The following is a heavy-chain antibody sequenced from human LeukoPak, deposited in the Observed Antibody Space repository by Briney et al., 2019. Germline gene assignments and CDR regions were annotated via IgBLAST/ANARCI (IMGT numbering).Heavy chain of an antibody. CDR3: ARARRLLWSGGNWFDP. Sequence: GGSLRLSCAASGFTFTDSYMSWIRQAPGKGLEWVSYIGSSGSPKYYADSVKGRFTISRDNAKNSLYLQMNSLRAEDTAVYYCARARRLLWSGGNWFDPWGQGTLVTVSS. CDR2: IGSSGSPK. J-gene: IGHJ5*02. D-gene: IGHD3-10*01. V-gene: IGHV3-11*04. CDR1: GFTFTDSY.